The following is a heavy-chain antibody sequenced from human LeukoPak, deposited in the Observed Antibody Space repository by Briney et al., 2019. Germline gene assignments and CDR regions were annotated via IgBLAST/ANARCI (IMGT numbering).Heavy chain of an antibody. J-gene: IGHJ5*01. CDR2: IWFDGSDT. CDR1: GFPFKIYG. Sequence: GRSLRLSCAAPGFPFKIYGMHWVRQAPGKGLEWVAVIWFDGSDTRYADSVKGRFTISRDDSKNTVYLQMNSLRVEDTAVYYCGRGYFPGCFGDCLASWVQGTLVTVSS. CDR3: GRGYFPGCFGDCLAS. V-gene: IGHV3-33*01. D-gene: IGHD2-15*01.